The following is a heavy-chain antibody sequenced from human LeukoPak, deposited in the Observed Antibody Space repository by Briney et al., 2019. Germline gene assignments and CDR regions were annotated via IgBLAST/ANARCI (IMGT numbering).Heavy chain of an antibody. CDR2: ISGDNGNT. V-gene: IGHV1-18*01. J-gene: IGHJ6*03. D-gene: IGHD3-3*01. CDR3: ARDRRLTIFGVVTPYYYYMDV. Sequence: GASVKVSCKTSGFTFITYGISWVRQAPGQGLEWMGWISGDNGNTNYAQKLQGRVTMTTDTSTSTAYMELRSLRSDDTAVYYCARDRRLTIFGVVTPYYYYMDVWGKGTTVTVSS. CDR1: GFTFITYG.